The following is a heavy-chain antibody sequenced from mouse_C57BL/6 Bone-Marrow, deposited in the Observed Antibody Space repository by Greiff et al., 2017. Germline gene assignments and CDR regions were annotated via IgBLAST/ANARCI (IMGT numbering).Heavy chain of an antibody. CDR2: IYPRGGST. J-gene: IGHJ1*03. D-gene: IGHD1-1*01. Sequence: QVQLQQSGPELVKPGASVKLSCKASGYTFTSYDINWVKQRPGQGLEWIGWIYPRGGSTKYNEKFKGKATLTVATSSSTAYMELPSLTSEDSAVYFCARLEFDGSSGDWYFDVWGTGTTVTVSS. CDR3: ARLEFDGSSGDWYFDV. CDR1: GYTFTSYD. V-gene: IGHV1-85*01.